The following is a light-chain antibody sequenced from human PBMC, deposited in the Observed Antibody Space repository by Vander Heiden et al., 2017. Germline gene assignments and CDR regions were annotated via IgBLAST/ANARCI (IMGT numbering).Light chain of an antibody. CDR3: VTSMGSGIAV. V-gene: IGLV8-61*01. CDR2: STN. Sequence: VTQEPSFSVSPGGTVTLTCGLSSGSVSTSYYPSWYQQTPGQAPRTLIYSTNTRSSGVPDRFSGSILGNKAALTITGAQADDEADYYCVTSMGSGIAVFGGGTKLTVL. J-gene: IGLJ3*02. CDR1: SGSVSTSYY.